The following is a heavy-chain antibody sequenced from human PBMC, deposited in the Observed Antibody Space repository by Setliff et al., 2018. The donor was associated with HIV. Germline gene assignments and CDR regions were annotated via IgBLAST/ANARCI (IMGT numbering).Heavy chain of an antibody. V-gene: IGHV5-51*01. CDR2: IYPGDSET. D-gene: IGHD5-12*01. Sequence: GESLKISCKGSGYRFTSHWIAWVRQMPGKGLEWMGIIYPGDSETRYSPSFQGQVTFSADKTVSTAYLQWSSLKPSDTAMYYCARHGGYNPLDYWGQGTLVTVSS. CDR1: GYRFTSHW. CDR3: ARHGGYNPLDY. J-gene: IGHJ4*02.